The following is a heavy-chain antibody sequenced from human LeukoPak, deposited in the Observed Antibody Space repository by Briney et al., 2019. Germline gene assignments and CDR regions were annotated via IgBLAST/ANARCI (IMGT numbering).Heavy chain of an antibody. CDR2: INHSGRT. CDR3: ARGRVTSHQTMVRGVIRLNWFDP. CDR1: GGSFSGYY. Sequence: SETLSLTCAVYGGSFSGYYWSWIRQPPGKGLEWIGEINHSGRTNYNPSLKSRVTISVDTSKNPFSLKLSSVTAADTAVYYCARGRVTSHQTMVRGVIRLNWFDPWGQGTLVTVSS. V-gene: IGHV4-34*01. J-gene: IGHJ5*02. D-gene: IGHD3-10*01.